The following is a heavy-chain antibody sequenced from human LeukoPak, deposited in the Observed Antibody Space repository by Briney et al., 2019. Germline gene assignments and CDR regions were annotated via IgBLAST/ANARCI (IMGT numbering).Heavy chain of an antibody. CDR3: ATEVRGVYNWFDP. Sequence: SETLSLTCTVSGGSISSSSYYGGWIRQPPGKGLEYIGSIYYSGSTYYNPSLKSRVTISVDTSKNQFSLNLSSVTATDTAVYYCATEVRGVYNWFDPWGQGTLVTVSS. J-gene: IGHJ5*02. CDR2: IYYSGST. D-gene: IGHD3-10*01. V-gene: IGHV4-39*01. CDR1: GGSISSSSYY.